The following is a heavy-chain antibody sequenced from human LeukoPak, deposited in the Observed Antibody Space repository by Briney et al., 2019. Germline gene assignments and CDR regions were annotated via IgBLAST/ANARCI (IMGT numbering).Heavy chain of an antibody. V-gene: IGHV4-39*07. J-gene: IGHJ4*02. CDR2: IHHRGTT. CDR3: ARVTYNGYQHFDY. D-gene: IGHD3-10*01. Sequence: TSETLSLTCIVSGGSISTNTYYWGWIRLPPGRGLEWIGEIHHRGTTYYNPSLRSRVTISVNTSKNQFSLRLTSVTAADTAVYYCARVTYNGYQHFDYWGQGNLVTVS. CDR1: GGSISTNTYY.